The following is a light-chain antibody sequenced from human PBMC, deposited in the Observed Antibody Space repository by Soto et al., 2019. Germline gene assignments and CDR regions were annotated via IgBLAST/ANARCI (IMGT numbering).Light chain of an antibody. J-gene: IGLJ2*01. CDR2: EGG. Sequence: QSALTQTASVSGSPGQSITMSCTGTSSDVGGYNFVSWYQQYPGKAPKLMIYEGGKRPSGVSNRFSGSKSGNTASLTISGLQAEDEADYYCCSFALRSTLIFGGGTKLTVL. V-gene: IGLV2-23*01. CDR3: CSFALRSTLI. CDR1: SSDVGGYNF.